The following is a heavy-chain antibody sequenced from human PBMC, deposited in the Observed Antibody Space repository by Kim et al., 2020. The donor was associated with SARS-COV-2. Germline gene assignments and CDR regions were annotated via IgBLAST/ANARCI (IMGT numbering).Heavy chain of an antibody. Sequence: GGSLRLSCAASGFTFSNYNMNWVRQAPGKGLEWVSAIGSSSNYIYYADSVKGRFTISRDNAKNSLYLQMGSLTAGDTAVYYCARAPSQRVAVAGRRGCAPWGQGTLVSVSS. CDR1: GFTFSNYN. CDR2: IGSSSNYI. D-gene: IGHD6-19*01. CDR3: ARAPSQRVAVAGRRGCAP. J-gene: IGHJ5*02. V-gene: IGHV3-21*01.